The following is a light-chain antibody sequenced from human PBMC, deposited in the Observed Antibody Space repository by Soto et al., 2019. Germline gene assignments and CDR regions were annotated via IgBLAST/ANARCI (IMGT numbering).Light chain of an antibody. CDR1: QGISRW. Sequence: DTQMTQSPSSVSASVGDRVTITCRASQGISRWLVWYQQKPGKAPKLLIYGASSLQAGVPSRFSGSESGRDFTLTISSLQPEDFATYYCQQASRFPPTFGQGTKVEIK. J-gene: IGKJ1*01. CDR2: GAS. V-gene: IGKV1-12*01. CDR3: QQASRFPPT.